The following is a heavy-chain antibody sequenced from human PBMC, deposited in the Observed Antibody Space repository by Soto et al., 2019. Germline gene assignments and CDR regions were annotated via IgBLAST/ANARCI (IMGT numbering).Heavy chain of an antibody. D-gene: IGHD3-22*01. J-gene: IGHJ4*02. CDR2: IYTSGST. CDR1: GGSISSYY. Sequence: QVQLQESGPGLVKPSETLSLTCTVSGGSISSYYWSWIRQPAGKGLEWIGRIYTSGSTNYNPSLKSRVTMSVDTSKNQFSLKLSSVTAADTAVYYCARVDYYDSSGYDPYFDYWGQGTLVTVSS. V-gene: IGHV4-4*07. CDR3: ARVDYYDSSGYDPYFDY.